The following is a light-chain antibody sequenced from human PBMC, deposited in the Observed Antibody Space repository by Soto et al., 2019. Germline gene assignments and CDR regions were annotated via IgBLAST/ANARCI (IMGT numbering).Light chain of an antibody. CDR2: GVS. CDR1: QNVYNN. Sequence: EVVLTQSPATLSVSPGERATLSCRASQNVYNNLAWYQQKPGQAPRVVICGVSTRATGTPARFSGSGSGTEFTLTISNLQSEDFALYYCQHYRNWPPWTFGQGTKVEIK. V-gene: IGKV3-15*01. CDR3: QHYRNWPPWT. J-gene: IGKJ1*01.